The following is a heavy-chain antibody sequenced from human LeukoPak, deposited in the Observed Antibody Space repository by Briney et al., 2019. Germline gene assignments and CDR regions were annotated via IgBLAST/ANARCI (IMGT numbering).Heavy chain of an antibody. D-gene: IGHD1-26*01. J-gene: IGHJ4*02. V-gene: IGHV4-39*07. CDR1: GGSISSSSYY. Sequence: SETLSLTCTVSGGSISSSSYYWGWIRQPPGKGLEWIGSLYYSGNTYYNPSLKSRLTISVDTSKNQFSLKLSSVTAADTAVYYCARGKGYYSSHPFFDYWGQGTLVTVSS. CDR2: LYYSGNT. CDR3: ARGKGYYSSHPFFDY.